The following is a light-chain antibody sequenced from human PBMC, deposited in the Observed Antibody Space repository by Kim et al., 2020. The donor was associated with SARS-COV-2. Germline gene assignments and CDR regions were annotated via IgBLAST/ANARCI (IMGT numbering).Light chain of an antibody. Sequence: AWGQTVRNTCKGNSLRSYYATWYQQKPGQAPKVVIYDKDNRPSGVPDRFSGSSSGNTAYLTITGTQAGDEADYYCNSRDSNDYVVFGGGTKVTVL. CDR1: SLRSYY. CDR2: DKD. CDR3: NSRDSNDYVV. V-gene: IGLV3-19*01. J-gene: IGLJ2*01.